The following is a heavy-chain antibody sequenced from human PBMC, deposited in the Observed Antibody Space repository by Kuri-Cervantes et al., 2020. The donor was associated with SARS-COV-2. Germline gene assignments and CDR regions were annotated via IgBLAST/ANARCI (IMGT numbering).Heavy chain of an antibody. J-gene: IGHJ3*02. CDR3: ATAGSTPAFLEWLSPDAFDI. CDR1: GYTFTGYY. CDR2: INPNSGGT. D-gene: IGHD3-3*02. V-gene: IGHV1-2*02. Sequence: ASVKVSCKASGYTFTGYYMHWVRQAPGQGLEWMGWINPNSGGTNYAQKFQGRVTMTRDTSISTAYMELSRLRSDDTAVYYCATAGSTPAFLEWLSPDAFDIWGQGTMVTVSS.